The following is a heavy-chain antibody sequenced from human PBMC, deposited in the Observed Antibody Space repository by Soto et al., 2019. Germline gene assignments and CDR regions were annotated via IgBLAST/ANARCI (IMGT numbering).Heavy chain of an antibody. CDR2: ISSDGSNI. Sequence: EVQLVESGGGLVQPGGSLRLSCAASGFTFSRYWMHWVRQAPGKGLVWVSRISSDGSNIIYADSVKGRFTISRDDAKNTLYLQMNNLRDEDTAVNYCGRDQTMAGPTTLDYWGQGDLVTVSS. CDR3: GRDQTMAGPTTLDY. J-gene: IGHJ4*02. V-gene: IGHV3-74*01. D-gene: IGHD6-19*01. CDR1: GFTFSRYW.